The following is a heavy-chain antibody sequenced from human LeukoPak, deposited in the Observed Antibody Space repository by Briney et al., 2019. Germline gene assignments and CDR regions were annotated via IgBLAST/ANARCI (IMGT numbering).Heavy chain of an antibody. CDR3: ARVSGWDSYFDY. V-gene: IGHV3-53*01. CDR2: IYSGGST. Sequence: PGGSLRLSCAASGFTVSSNYMSWVRQAPGKGLEWVSVIYSGGSTYYAVSVKGRFTISRDNSKNTLYLQMNSLRAEDTAVYYCARVSGWDSYFDYWGQGTLVTVSS. D-gene: IGHD1-14*01. J-gene: IGHJ4*02. CDR1: GFTVSSNY.